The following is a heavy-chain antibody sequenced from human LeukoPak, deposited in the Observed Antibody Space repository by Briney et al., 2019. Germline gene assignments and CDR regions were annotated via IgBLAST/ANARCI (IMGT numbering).Heavy chain of an antibody. J-gene: IGHJ4*02. Sequence: PGGSLRLSCAASGFTSSNYWMSWVRQAPGRGLEWVANIKQDGSEKYYVDSVKGRFTISRDNAKNSLYLQMNSLRAEDTAVYYCARVIGSWYSPYYFDYWGQGTLVTVSS. CDR1: GFTSSNYW. CDR2: IKQDGSEK. V-gene: IGHV3-7*01. CDR3: ARVIGSWYSPYYFDY. D-gene: IGHD6-13*01.